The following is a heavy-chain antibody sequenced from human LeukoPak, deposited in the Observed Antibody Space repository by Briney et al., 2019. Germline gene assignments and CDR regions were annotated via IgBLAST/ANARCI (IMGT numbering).Heavy chain of an antibody. Sequence: PSETLSLTCTVSGGSISSYYWSWIRQPAGKGLERIGRIYTSGSTNYNPSLKSRVTMSVDTSKNQFSLKLSSVTAADTAVYYCARVKEGWAGHRHFDYWGQGTLLTVSS. CDR2: IYTSGST. CDR1: GGSISSYY. CDR3: ARVKEGWAGHRHFDY. J-gene: IGHJ4*02. D-gene: IGHD6-19*01. V-gene: IGHV4-4*07.